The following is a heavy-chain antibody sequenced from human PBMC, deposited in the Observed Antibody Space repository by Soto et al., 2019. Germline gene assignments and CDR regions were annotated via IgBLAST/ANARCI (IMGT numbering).Heavy chain of an antibody. CDR2: IYYSGST. V-gene: IGHV4-31*03. CDR1: GGSISSGGYY. Sequence: SETLSLTCTVSGGSISSGGYYWSWIRQHPGKGLEWIGYIYYSGSTYYNPSLKSRVTISVDTSKNQFSLKLSSVTAADTAVYYCARVDCSSTSCYSMGNDAFDIWGQGTMVTVSS. CDR3: ARVDCSSTSCYSMGNDAFDI. J-gene: IGHJ3*02. D-gene: IGHD2-2*01.